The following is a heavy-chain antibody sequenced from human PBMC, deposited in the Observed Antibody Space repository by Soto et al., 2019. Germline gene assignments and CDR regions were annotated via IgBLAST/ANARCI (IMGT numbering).Heavy chain of an antibody. J-gene: IGHJ4*02. Sequence: ASVRIYCEASGDRLTGYAMHWVRQAPGQRLEWMGWINAGNGNTKYSQKFQGRVTITRDTSASTAYMELSSLRSEDTAVYYCARDPGALTGTTDYWGQGTLVTVSS. V-gene: IGHV1-3*01. CDR3: ARDPGALTGTTDY. CDR1: GDRLTGYA. D-gene: IGHD1-20*01. CDR2: INAGNGNT.